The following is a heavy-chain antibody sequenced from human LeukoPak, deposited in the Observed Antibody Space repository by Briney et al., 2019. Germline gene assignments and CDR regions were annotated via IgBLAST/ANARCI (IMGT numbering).Heavy chain of an antibody. D-gene: IGHD3-22*01. J-gene: IGHJ5*02. CDR3: ARTMIVVALNWFDP. CDR2: IYYSGST. Sequence: SETLSLTCTVSGGSISSYYWSWIRQPPGKGLEWIGSIYYSGSTYYNPSLKSRVTISVDTSKNQFSLKLSSVTAADTAVYYCARTMIVVALNWFDPWGQGTLVTVSS. V-gene: IGHV4-59*05. CDR1: GGSISSYY.